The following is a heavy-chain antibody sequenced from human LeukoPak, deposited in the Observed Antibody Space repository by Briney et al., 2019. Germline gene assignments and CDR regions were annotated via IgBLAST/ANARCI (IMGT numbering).Heavy chain of an antibody. V-gene: IGHV4-38-2*02. CDR1: GYSISSGYF. D-gene: IGHD6-13*01. J-gene: IGHJ3*02. Sequence: SETLSLTCTVSGYSISSGYFWGWIRQPPGKGLEWIGSFYHSGITYYNPSLKSRVTISVEMSKNQFSLKLSSVTAADTAVYYCARGSSSWYLSAFDIWGQGTMVTVSS. CDR3: ARGSSSWYLSAFDI. CDR2: FYHSGIT.